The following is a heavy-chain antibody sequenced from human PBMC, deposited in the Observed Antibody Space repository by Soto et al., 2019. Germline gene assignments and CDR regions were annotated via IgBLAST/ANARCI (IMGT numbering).Heavy chain of an antibody. CDR1: GYTFTGYY. CDR2: INPNSGGT. Sequence: EASVKVSCKASGYTFTGYYMHWVRQAPGQGLEWMGWINPNSGGTNYAQKFQGRVTMTRDTSISTAYMELSRLRSDDTAVYYCARGPPVGVLSDYFDYWGQGTLVTVSS. J-gene: IGHJ4*02. V-gene: IGHV1-2*02. D-gene: IGHD3-16*01. CDR3: ARGPPVGVLSDYFDY.